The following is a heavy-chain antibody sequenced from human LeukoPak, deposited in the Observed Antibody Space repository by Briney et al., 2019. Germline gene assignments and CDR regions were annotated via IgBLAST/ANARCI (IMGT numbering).Heavy chain of an antibody. CDR1: GATFSSYA. Sequence: SVKLSCKASGATFSSYAISWVRQAPGQGLEWMGGIIPIFGVANYSQKFQRRVAITADASTSTAYIWLSSVRSKDTVELYCARAIIADFWSCYCDSYYYMDVWGKGTPVTVSS. J-gene: IGHJ6*03. D-gene: IGHD3-3*01. CDR2: IIPIFGVA. V-gene: IGHV1-69*13. CDR3: ARAIIADFWSCYCDSYYYMDV.